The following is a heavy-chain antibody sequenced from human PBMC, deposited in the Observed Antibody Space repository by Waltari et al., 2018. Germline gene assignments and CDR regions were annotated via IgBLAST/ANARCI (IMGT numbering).Heavy chain of an antibody. CDR2: INSGGGST. CDR3: AKLYCSGIYCYRDAFDF. Sequence: VQLVETGGGLVQPGGSLRLSCAASGFTFSSYAMQWVRQAPGKGLEWISAINSGGGSTYYADSVKGRFTISRDNSKNTLSLQMNSLRAEDTAVYYCAKLYCSGIYCYRDAFDFWGQGLRVTVSS. V-gene: IGHV3-NL1*01. J-gene: IGHJ3*01. CDR1: GFTFSSYA. D-gene: IGHD2-15*01.